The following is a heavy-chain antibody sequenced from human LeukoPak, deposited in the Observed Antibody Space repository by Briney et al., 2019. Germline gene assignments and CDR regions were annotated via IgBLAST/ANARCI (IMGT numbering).Heavy chain of an antibody. J-gene: IGHJ4*02. CDR1: GFTFSSYS. D-gene: IGHD3-3*01. V-gene: IGHV3-21*01. Sequence: GGSLRLSCAASGFTFSSYSMNWVRQAPGKGLEWVSSISSSSYIYYADSVKGRFTISRDNAKNSLYLQMNSLRAEDTAVYYCARVSTYYDFWSGYSHFDYWGQGTLVTVSS. CDR2: ISSSSYI. CDR3: ARVSTYYDFWSGYSHFDY.